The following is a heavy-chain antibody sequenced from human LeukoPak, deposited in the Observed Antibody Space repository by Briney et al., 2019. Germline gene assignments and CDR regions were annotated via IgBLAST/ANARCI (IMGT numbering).Heavy chain of an antibody. D-gene: IGHD5-12*01. CDR3: ARAQAKVATIPYYYYYYMDV. CDR1: GGSFSGYY. V-gene: IGHV4-34*01. Sequence: PSETLSLTCAVYGGSFSGYYWSWIRQPPGKGLEWIGEINHSGSTNYNPSLKSRVTISVDTSKNQFSLKLSSVTAADTAVYYCARAQAKVATIPYYYYYYMDVWGKGTTVTVSS. CDR2: INHSGST. J-gene: IGHJ6*03.